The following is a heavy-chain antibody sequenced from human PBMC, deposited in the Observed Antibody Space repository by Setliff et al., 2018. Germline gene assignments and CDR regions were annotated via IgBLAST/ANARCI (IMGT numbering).Heavy chain of an antibody. CDR3: ARDQTPYNWGFNNAFDI. J-gene: IGHJ3*02. Sequence: GGSLRLSCAASGFTFSSYWMSWVRQAPGKGLEWVANIKQDGSEKYYVDSVKGRFTISRDNAKNSLYPQMNSLRAEDTAVYYCARDQTPYNWGFNNAFDIWGQGTMVTVSS. CDR1: GFTFSSYW. V-gene: IGHV3-7*01. CDR2: IKQDGSEK. D-gene: IGHD7-27*01.